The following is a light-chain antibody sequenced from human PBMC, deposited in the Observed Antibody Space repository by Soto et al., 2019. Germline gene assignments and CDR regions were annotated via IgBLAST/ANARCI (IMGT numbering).Light chain of an antibody. J-gene: IGKJ2*01. CDR1: QSVSSSY. V-gene: IGKV3-20*01. CDR2: GAS. Sequence: EIVLTQSPGTLSLSPGEIATLSCRASQSVSSSYLAWYQQKPGQAPRLLIYGASSRATGIPDRFSGSGSGTDFTLTISSLEPEDFAVYYCQQYGSSPRTFGQGTKLEIK. CDR3: QQYGSSPRT.